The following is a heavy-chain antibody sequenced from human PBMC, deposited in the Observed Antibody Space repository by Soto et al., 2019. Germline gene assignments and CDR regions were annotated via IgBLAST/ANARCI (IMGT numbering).Heavy chain of an antibody. Sequence: PSETLSLTCTVSGGSISSYYWSCIRQPPGKGLEWIGYIYYSGSTNYNPSLKSRVTISVDTSKNQFSLKLSSVTAADTAVYYCASTELRDGYNLLVDYYGMDVWGQGTTVTVSS. CDR2: IYYSGST. J-gene: IGHJ6*02. CDR1: GGSISSYY. V-gene: IGHV4-59*01. D-gene: IGHD5-12*01. CDR3: ASTELRDGYNLLVDYYGMDV.